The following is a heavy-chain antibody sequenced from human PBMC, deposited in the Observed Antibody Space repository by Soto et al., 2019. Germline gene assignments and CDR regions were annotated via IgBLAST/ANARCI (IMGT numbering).Heavy chain of an antibody. CDR3: ARGTRPDTRFGESIFDF. D-gene: IGHD3-10*01. J-gene: IGHJ4*02. CDR2: LSHSGGT. CDR1: GASIGSGTYY. V-gene: IGHV4-31*03. Sequence: QVQLQESGPGLVKPSQTLSLTCTVSGASIGSGTYYWHWIRQHPGKGLEWMGWLSHSGGTYYNPSLRSRLTISVATSKDQFSLRLTSVTAADTAVYYCARGTRPDTRFGESIFDFWGQGTLVTVSS.